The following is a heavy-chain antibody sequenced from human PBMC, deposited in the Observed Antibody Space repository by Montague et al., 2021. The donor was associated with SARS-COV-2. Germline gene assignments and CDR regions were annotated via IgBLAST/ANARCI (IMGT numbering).Heavy chain of an antibody. CDR2: VAYDGINK. J-gene: IGHJ6*02. D-gene: IGHD6-13*01. CDR3: VTAAAVYFYYGMDV. Sequence: SRRLSCAASGFSFSTYAMHWVRQAPGKGLEWVALVAYDGINKYYGDSVKGRFTISRDNSKNTLYLQMNSLRAEDTAVYYCVTAAAVYFYYGMDVWGQGTTVTVSS. CDR1: GFSFSTYA. V-gene: IGHV3-30*03.